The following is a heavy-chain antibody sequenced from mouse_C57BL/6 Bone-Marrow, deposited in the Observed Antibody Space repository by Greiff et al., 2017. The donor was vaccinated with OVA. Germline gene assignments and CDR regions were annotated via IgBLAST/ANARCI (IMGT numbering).Heavy chain of an antibody. CDR2: ISSGGSYT. D-gene: IGHD1-1*01. Sequence: DVMLVESGGDLVKPGGSLKLSCAASGFTFSSSGMSWVRQTPDKRLEWVATISSGGSYTYYPDSVKGRFTISRDNAKNTLYLQMSSLKSEDTAMYYCARHGDYGSFFDYWGQGTTLTVSS. V-gene: IGHV5-6*02. CDR1: GFTFSSSG. CDR3: ARHGDYGSFFDY. J-gene: IGHJ2*01.